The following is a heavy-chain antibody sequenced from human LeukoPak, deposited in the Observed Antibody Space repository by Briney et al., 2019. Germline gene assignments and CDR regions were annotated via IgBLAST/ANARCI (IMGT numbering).Heavy chain of an antibody. Sequence: GSLRLSCAASGFTFSSYAMSWVRQAPGKGLEWVSGISGGGTTTYYADSVKGRFTISRDNAKNSLYLQMNSLRAEDTAVYYCARDRWGSSWSDYWGQGTLVTVSS. V-gene: IGHV3-21*01. CDR1: GFTFSSYA. J-gene: IGHJ4*02. D-gene: IGHD6-13*01. CDR3: ARDRWGSSWSDY. CDR2: ISGGGTTT.